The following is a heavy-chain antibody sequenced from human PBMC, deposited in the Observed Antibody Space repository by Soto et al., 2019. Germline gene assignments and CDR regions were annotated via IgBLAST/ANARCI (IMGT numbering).Heavy chain of an antibody. D-gene: IGHD6-13*01. V-gene: IGHV4-34*01. CDR3: AVIAAAWRRYYYYGMDV. J-gene: IGHJ6*02. CDR1: GGSFSGYY. CDR2: INHSGST. Sequence: SETLSLTCAVYGGSFSGYYWSWIRQPPWKGLEWIGEINHSGSTNYNPSLKSRVTISVDTSKNQFSLKLSSVTAADTAVYYCAVIAAAWRRYYYYGMDVWGQGTTVTVSS.